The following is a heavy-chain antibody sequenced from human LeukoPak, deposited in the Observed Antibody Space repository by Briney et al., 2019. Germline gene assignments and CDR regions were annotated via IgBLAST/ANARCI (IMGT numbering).Heavy chain of an antibody. Sequence: SVKVSCKASGGTFISYAISWVRQAPGQGLEWMGRIIPILGIANYAQKFQGRVTITADKSTSTAYMELSSLRSDDTAVYYCARVADNDYYGSGSYYRDWGQGTLVTVSS. CDR3: ARVADNDYYGSGSYYRD. J-gene: IGHJ4*02. D-gene: IGHD3-10*01. CDR1: GGTFISYA. V-gene: IGHV1-69*04. CDR2: IIPILGIA.